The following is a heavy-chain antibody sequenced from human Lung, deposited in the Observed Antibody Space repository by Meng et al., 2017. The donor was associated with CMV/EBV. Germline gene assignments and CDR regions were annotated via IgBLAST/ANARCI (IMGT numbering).Heavy chain of an antibody. Sequence: EVKLVESGGGLVKPGGYLRLSXTGSGSGFIFSNLWINWVRQAPGKGLEWVGRIKSKFDGETTDYAAPVKGRFTISRDDSRNTLYLYMNSLKTEDTAVYYCTTDRPRSGGKTHDYWGQGTLVTVSS. J-gene: IGHJ4*02. CDR1: GSGFIFSNLW. CDR2: IKSKFDGETT. D-gene: IGHD4-23*01. CDR3: TTDRPRSGGKTHDY. V-gene: IGHV3-15*01.